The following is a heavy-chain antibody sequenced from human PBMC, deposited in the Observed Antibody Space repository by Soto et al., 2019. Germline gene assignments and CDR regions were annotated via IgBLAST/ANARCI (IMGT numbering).Heavy chain of an antibody. D-gene: IGHD3-3*01. J-gene: IGHJ4*01. Sequence: ASVKVSCKASGYTLKGYYMHWVRQAPGQGLEWMGWVNPDSGATNYTQKFQDRVTMTRDTSITTAYMELSRLTSDDTAVYYCARGTPYYDFWSGYAFDHWGHGTLVTVSS. CDR2: VNPDSGAT. V-gene: IGHV1-2*02. CDR1: GYTLKGYY. CDR3: ARGTPYYDFWSGYAFDH.